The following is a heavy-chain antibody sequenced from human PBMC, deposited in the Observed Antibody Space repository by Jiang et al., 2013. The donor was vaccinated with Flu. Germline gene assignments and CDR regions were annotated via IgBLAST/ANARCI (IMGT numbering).Heavy chain of an antibody. V-gene: IGHV2-70*11. CDR1: GFSLSTSGMC. D-gene: IGHD1-26*01. J-gene: IGHJ5*02. Sequence: TFSGFSLSTSGMCVSWIRQPPGKALEWLARIDWDGDEYYSTSLRTRLTISKDTSKNQVVLTMTDMDPVDTATYYCARIRRGSYYERWFDPWGQGTLVTVSS. CDR3: ARIRRGSYYERWFDP. CDR2: IDWDGDE.